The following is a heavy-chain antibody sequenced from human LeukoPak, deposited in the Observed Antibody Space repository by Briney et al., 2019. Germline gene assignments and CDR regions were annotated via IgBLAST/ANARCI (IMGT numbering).Heavy chain of an antibody. J-gene: IGHJ6*03. V-gene: IGHV4-59*08. D-gene: IGHD2-15*01. CDR3: ARIHPPRYCSGGSCYSYYYYYMDV. Sequence: PSETLSLTCTVSGGSISSYYWSWIRQPPGQGLEWIGYIYYSGSTNYNPSLKSRVTISVDTSKNQFSLKLSSVTAADTAVYYCARIHPPRYCSGGSCYSYYYYYMDVWGKGTTVTVSS. CDR1: GGSISSYY. CDR2: IYYSGST.